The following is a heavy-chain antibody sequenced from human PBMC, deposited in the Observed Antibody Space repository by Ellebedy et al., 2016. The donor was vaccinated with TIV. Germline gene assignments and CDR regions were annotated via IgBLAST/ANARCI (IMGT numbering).Heavy chain of an antibody. J-gene: IGHJ4*02. Sequence: GESLKISCAASGFTFSSCAINCVRQAPGRGLEWVSGISTSGATTYYADTVKGRFNLTRDNSKDTLYLQMNSLKAGDTAVYYCAREGLMVHAIQWGQGTLVTVSS. CDR3: AREGLMVHAIQ. CDR1: GFTFSSCA. V-gene: IGHV3-23*01. D-gene: IGHD2-8*01. CDR2: ISTSGATT.